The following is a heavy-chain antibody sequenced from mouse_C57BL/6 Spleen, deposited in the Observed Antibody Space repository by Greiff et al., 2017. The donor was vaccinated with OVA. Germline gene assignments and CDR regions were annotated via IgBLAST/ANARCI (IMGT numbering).Heavy chain of an antibody. CDR1: GYTFTSYW. D-gene: IGHD6-5*01. CDR3: ARGLWAWFAY. J-gene: IGHJ3*01. Sequence: VQLQQSGAELVRPGSSVKLSCKASGYTFTSYWMDWVKQRPGQGLEWIGNIYPSDSETHYNQKFKDKATLTVDKSSSTAYMQLSSLTSEDSAVYYCARGLWAWFAYWGQGTLVTVSA. CDR2: IYPSDSET. V-gene: IGHV1-61*01.